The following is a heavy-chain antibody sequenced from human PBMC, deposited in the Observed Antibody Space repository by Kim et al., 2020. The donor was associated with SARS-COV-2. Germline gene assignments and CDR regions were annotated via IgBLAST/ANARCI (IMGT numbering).Heavy chain of an antibody. D-gene: IGHD3-22*01. CDR3: ARALGSRYYYDSSGYFI. V-gene: IGHV3-48*03. J-gene: IGHJ3*02. Sequence: VKGRFTISRDNAKNSLYLQMNSLRAEDTAVYYCARALGSRYYYDSSGYFIWGQGTMVTVSS.